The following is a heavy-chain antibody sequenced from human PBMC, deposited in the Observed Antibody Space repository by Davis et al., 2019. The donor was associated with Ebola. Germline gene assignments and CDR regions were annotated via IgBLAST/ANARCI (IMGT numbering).Heavy chain of an antibody. Sequence: GESLKISCDGSGFTFSDYWMSWVRQAPGKGLEWVANIKQDGSEKYYVGSVKGRFTISRDNVKNSLYLQMNSLFAEDTAVYYCFPTGSNLFDYRGQGTLVTVSS. V-gene: IGHV3-7*01. CDR2: IKQDGSEK. J-gene: IGHJ4*02. D-gene: IGHD2-2*01. CDR3: FPTGSNLFDY. CDR1: GFTFSDYW.